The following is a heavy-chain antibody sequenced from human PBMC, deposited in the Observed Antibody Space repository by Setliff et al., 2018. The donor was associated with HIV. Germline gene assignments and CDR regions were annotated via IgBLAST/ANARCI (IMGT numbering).Heavy chain of an antibody. CDR2: IYFTGSS. J-gene: IGHJ3*01. CDR3: ARVQMAYAAFDV. V-gene: IGHV4-59*01. D-gene: IGHD4-17*01. CDR1: GGSISSYY. Sequence: TLSLTCTVSGGSISSYYWSWIRQPPGKGLEWIGHIYFTGSSDNNPSLKSRVTLSVDTSKHQFSLKLSSVTAADTAVYYCARVQMAYAAFDVWGQGTMVTVSS.